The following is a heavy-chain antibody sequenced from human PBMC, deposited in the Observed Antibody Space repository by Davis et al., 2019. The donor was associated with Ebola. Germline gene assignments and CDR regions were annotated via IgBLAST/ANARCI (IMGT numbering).Heavy chain of an antibody. CDR1: GFTLSGYT. CDR2: ISTSSSTI. D-gene: IGHD5-18*01. J-gene: IGHJ5*02. Sequence: PGGSLRLSCAASGFTLSGYTMNWIRQAPGQGLEWVSYISTSSSTIYYADSVRGRFTVSRDNAKKSLYLQMNSLRDEDTAVYYCARAIQSYNWFDLWGQGTLVTVSS. CDR3: ARAIQSYNWFDL. V-gene: IGHV3-48*02.